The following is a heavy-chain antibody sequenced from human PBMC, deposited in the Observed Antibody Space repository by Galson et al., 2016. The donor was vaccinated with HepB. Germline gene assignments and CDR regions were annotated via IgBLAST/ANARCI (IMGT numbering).Heavy chain of an antibody. V-gene: IGHV4-34*01. CDR2: GST. J-gene: IGHJ6*02. CDR3: ARGYSYALDV. Sequence: GSTNYNPSLKSRVTISVDTSKNQFSLKLSSVTTADTAVYYCARGYSYALDVWGQGTTVTVSS.